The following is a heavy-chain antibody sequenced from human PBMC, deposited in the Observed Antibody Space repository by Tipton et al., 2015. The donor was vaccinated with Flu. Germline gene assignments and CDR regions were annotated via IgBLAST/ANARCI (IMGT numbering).Heavy chain of an antibody. V-gene: IGHV4-61*02. Sequence: TLSLTCTVSGGSISGASDYWTWIRQPAGKGLEWIGRVYTSGVTYYNPSLKSRVTISVDTSNNQFSLQLTSVTAADTAVYYCAREDYYYGSGSWVEGPCDLWARGTMVTVSS. J-gene: IGHJ1*01. D-gene: IGHD3-10*01. CDR2: VYTSGVT. CDR3: AREDYYYGSGSWVEGPCDL. CDR1: GGSISGASDY.